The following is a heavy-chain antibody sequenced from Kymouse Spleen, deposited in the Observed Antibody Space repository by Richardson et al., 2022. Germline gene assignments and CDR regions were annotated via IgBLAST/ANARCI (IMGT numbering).Heavy chain of an antibody. CDR3: ARERGAARGGHFDY. J-gene: IGHJ4*02. CDR2: IYYSGST. CDR1: GGSVSSGSYY. Sequence: QVQLQESGPGLVKPSETLSLTCTVSGGSVSSGSYYWSWIRQPPGKGLEWIGYIYYSGSTNYNPSLKSRVTISVDTSKNQFSLKLSSVTAADTAVYYCARERGAARGGHFDYWGQGTLVTVSS. D-gene: IGHD6-6*01. V-gene: IGHV4-61*01.